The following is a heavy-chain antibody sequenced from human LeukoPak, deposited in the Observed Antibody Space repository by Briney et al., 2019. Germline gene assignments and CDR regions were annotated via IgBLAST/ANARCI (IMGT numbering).Heavy chain of an antibody. D-gene: IGHD1-7*01. CDR2: ISYDGSNK. J-gene: IGHJ4*02. CDR1: GFTFSSYG. Sequence: GGSLRLSCAASGFTFSSYGMHWVRQAPGKGLEWVAVISYDGSNKYYADSVKGRFTISRDNSKNTLYLQMNSLRAEDTAVYYCARMNYISSGWGAPFDYWGQGTLVTVSS. V-gene: IGHV3-30*03. CDR3: ARMNYISSGWGAPFDY.